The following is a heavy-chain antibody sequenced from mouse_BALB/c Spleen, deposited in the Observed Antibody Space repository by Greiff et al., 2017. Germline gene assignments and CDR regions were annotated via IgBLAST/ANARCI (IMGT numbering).Heavy chain of an antibody. Sequence: EVKLQESGGGLVKPGGSLKLSCAASGFTFSDYYMYWVRQTPEKRLEWVATISDGGSYTYYPDSVKGRFTISRDNAKNNLYLQMSSLKSEDTAMYYCARDGGVTGAWFAYWGQGTLVTVSA. CDR1: GFTFSDYY. CDR2: ISDGGSYT. J-gene: IGHJ3*01. V-gene: IGHV5-4*02. CDR3: ARDGGVTGAWFAY. D-gene: IGHD2-13*01.